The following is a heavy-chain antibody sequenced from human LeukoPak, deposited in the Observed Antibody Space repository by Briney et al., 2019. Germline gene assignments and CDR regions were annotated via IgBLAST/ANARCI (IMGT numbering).Heavy chain of an antibody. J-gene: IGHJ4*02. CDR1: GFTFSDHA. Sequence: GGSLRLSCAASGFTFSDHAMSWVRQAPGKGLEWVSAIRGTGTTTFYAASVKGRFTIPRDNSKNTADLQMDSLRAEDTAVYYCAKVSWLGTLPSYHFDSWGQGTQVTVSS. V-gene: IGHV3-23*01. CDR3: AKVSWLGTLPSYHFDS. CDR2: IRGTGTTT. D-gene: IGHD6-19*01.